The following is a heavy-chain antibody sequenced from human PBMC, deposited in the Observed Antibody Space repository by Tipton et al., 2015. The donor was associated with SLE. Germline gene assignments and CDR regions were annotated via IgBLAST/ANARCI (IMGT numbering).Heavy chain of an antibody. Sequence: TLSLTCTVSGGSISSHYWSWIRQPPGKGLEWIGEINHSGSTNYNPSLKSRVTISVDTSKNQFSLKLSSVTAADTAVYYCARGPRTRAFDIWGQGTMVTVSS. CDR3: ARGPRTRAFDI. V-gene: IGHV4-34*01. D-gene: IGHD1-7*01. CDR2: INHSGST. J-gene: IGHJ3*02. CDR1: GGSISSHY.